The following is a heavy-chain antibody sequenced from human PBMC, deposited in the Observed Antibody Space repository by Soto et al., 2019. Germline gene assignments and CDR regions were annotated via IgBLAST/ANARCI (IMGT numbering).Heavy chain of an antibody. CDR3: ARGESIAARRVIYGY. CDR1: GFTFSSYE. J-gene: IGHJ4*02. CDR2: ISSSGITI. D-gene: IGHD6-6*01. V-gene: IGHV3-48*03. Sequence: GGSLRLSCAASGFTFSSYEMTWVRQAAGKGLEGVSYISSSGITIYNADSVKGRFTISIDNAKNSLYMQMNSLRAEHTAVYYCARGESIAARRVIYGYWGQGTLVTLAS.